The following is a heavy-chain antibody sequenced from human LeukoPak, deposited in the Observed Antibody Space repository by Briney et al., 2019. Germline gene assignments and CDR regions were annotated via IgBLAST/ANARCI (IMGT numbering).Heavy chain of an antibody. J-gene: IGHJ6*03. CDR2: ISWDGGST. Sequence: PGGSLRLSCAASGFTFDDYAMHWFRQAPGKGLEWVSLISWDGGSTYYADSVKGRFTISRDNSKNSLYLQMNSLRAEDTALYYCAKGISGYSSGWSVYYYMDVWGKGTTVTVSS. CDR3: AKGISGYSSGWSVYYYMDV. V-gene: IGHV3-43D*04. D-gene: IGHD6-19*01. CDR1: GFTFDDYA.